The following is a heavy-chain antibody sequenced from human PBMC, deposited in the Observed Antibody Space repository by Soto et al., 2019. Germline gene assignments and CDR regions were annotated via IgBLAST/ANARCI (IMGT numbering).Heavy chain of an antibody. CDR2: IYYSGST. Sequence: SETLSLTCTVSGGSISSYYWSWIRQPPGKGLEWIGSIYYSGSTYYNPSLKSRVTISVDTSKNQFSLKLSSVTAADTAVYYCGRIQLWLPHMDYYYYYGMDVWGQGTTVTVSS. D-gene: IGHD5-18*01. CDR1: GGSISSYY. J-gene: IGHJ6*02. CDR3: GRIQLWLPHMDYYYYYGMDV. V-gene: IGHV4-59*05.